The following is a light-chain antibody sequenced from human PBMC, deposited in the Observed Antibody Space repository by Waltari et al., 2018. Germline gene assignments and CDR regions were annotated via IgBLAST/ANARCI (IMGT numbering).Light chain of an antibody. J-gene: IGLJ3*02. CDR1: SRDVGGYNY. CDR2: DVI. CDR3: CSYAGSYSWV. V-gene: IGLV2-11*01. Sequence: QSALTQPRSVSGSPGQSVTISCTGTSRDVGGYNYVSWYQQQPGKAPKLMIYDVIRRPSGVPDRFSGSKSGNTASLTISGLQAEDESYYYCCSYAGSYSWVFGGGTMLTVL.